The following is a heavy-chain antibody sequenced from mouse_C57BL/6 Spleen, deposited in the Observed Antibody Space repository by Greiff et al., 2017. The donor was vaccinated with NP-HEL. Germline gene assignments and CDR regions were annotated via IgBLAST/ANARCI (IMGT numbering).Heavy chain of an antibody. CDR1: GYTFTSYW. CDR2: INPSNGGT. D-gene: IGHD2-2*01. J-gene: IGHJ2*01. Sequence: QVHVKQPGTELVKPGDSVKLSCKASGYTFTSYWMHWVKQRPGQGLEWIGNINPSNGGTNYNEKFKSKATLTVDKSSSTAYMQLSSLTSEDSAVYYCAKGLWFLFDYWGQGTTLTVSS. CDR3: AKGLWFLFDY. V-gene: IGHV1-53*01.